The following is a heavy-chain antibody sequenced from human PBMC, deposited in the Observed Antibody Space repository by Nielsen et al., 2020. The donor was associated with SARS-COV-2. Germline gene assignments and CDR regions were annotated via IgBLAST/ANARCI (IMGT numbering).Heavy chain of an antibody. CDR3: AKDTGYDSSGYYLDYYFDY. J-gene: IGHJ4*02. V-gene: IGHV3-23*01. CDR2: ISGSGGST. D-gene: IGHD3-22*01. CDR1: GFTFSSYS. Sequence: GGSLRLSCAASGFTFSSYSMNWVRQAPGKGLEWVSAISGSGGSTYYADSVKGRFTISRDNSKNTLYLQMNSLRAEDTAVYYCAKDTGYDSSGYYLDYYFDYWGQGTLVTVSS.